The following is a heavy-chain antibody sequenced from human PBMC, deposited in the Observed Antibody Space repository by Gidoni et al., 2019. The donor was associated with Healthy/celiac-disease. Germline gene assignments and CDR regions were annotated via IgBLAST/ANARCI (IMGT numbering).Heavy chain of an antibody. CDR2: ISSSGSTI. Sequence: EVQLVESGGGLVQPGGSLRLSCAASGFTFSSYEMNWVRQAPGKGLEWVSYISSSGSTIYYADSVKGRFTISRDNAKNSLYLQMNSLRAEDTAVYYRAREVEKNDYYYGMDVWGQGTTVTVSS. CDR3: AREVEKNDYYYGMDV. D-gene: IGHD1-26*01. J-gene: IGHJ6*02. V-gene: IGHV3-48*03. CDR1: GFTFSSYE.